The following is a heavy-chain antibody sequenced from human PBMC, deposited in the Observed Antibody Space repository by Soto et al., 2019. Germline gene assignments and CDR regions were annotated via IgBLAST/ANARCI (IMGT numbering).Heavy chain of an antibody. Sequence: EVQLLESGGGLVRAGESLRLSCAASGFTFRTYAMSWVRQAPGKGLEWVAAITGSGDSAYYADSVKGRFTISRDNSKNTLFVEMNSLRADDTAVYYCTKDYGAVADFWGQGTLITVSS. CDR2: ITGSGDSA. CDR1: GFTFRTYA. CDR3: TKDYGAVADF. J-gene: IGHJ4*02. D-gene: IGHD6-19*01. V-gene: IGHV3-23*01.